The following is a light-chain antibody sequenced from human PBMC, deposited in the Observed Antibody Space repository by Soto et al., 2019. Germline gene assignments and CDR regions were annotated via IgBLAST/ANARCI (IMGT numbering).Light chain of an antibody. CDR1: QTIDNT. J-gene: IGKJ1*01. Sequence: DIVMTQSPATLSLSPGERATLSCRASQTIDNTLAWYQRKPGQAPRLLIYGASTRATGIPARFSGRGSGTEFTLTITSLQSEDFAVYYCQQYNDWLWTFGQGTKVDIK. CDR2: GAS. V-gene: IGKV3-15*01. CDR3: QQYNDWLWT.